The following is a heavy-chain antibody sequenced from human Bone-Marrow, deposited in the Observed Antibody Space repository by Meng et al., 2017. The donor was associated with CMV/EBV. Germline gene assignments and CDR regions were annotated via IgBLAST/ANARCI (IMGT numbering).Heavy chain of an antibody. CDR3: AKTPRGELLLDY. D-gene: IGHD1-26*01. V-gene: IGHV3-33*06. CDR2: IWYGGSNN. Sequence: FAASGFSFSIYGMHWVRHAPGKGLELVAVIWYGGSNNYYDDSVKGRFTISRDNSKTTLYLQMNSLRAEDTAVYYCAKTPRGELLLDYWGQGTLVTVSS. CDR1: GFSFSIYG. J-gene: IGHJ4*02.